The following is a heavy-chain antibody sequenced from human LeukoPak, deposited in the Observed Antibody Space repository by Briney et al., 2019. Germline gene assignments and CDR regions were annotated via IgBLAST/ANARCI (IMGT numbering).Heavy chain of an antibody. Sequence: ASVKVSCKASGYTFTNYAVHWVRQAPGQRLEWMGWINAGNGNTKYSQKFQGRVTMTRNTSISTAYMELSSLRSEDTAVYYCARSSSVVVPALLDFDPWGQGTLVTVSS. D-gene: IGHD2-2*01. CDR3: ARSSSVVVPALLDFDP. CDR2: INAGNGNT. V-gene: IGHV1-3*01. CDR1: GYTFTNYA. J-gene: IGHJ5*02.